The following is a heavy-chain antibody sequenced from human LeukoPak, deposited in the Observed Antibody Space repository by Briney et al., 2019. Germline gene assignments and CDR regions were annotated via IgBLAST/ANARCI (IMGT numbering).Heavy chain of an antibody. Sequence: GGSLRLSCADSGFTFSSYAMNWVRQAPGKGLDWVSAISGSGGGTYYADSVKGRFTISRDNSKNTLYLHMNSLRAEDTAVYYCARGRNDVYYYGMDGWGQGTTVTVSS. CDR3: ARGRNDVYYYGMDG. CDR1: GFTFSSYA. V-gene: IGHV3-23*01. D-gene: IGHD1-1*01. CDR2: ISGSGGGT. J-gene: IGHJ6*02.